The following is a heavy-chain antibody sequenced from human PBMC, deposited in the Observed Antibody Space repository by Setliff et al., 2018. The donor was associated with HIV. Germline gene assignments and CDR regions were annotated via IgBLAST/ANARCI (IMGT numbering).Heavy chain of an antibody. CDR3: ARVGNNRLQFFDH. J-gene: IGHJ4*02. CDR1: GYTFKSYD. Sequence: ASVKVSCKTSGYTFKSYDINWVRQAPGQRPEWMARINAGNGNREYSPKFQGRVTITADTSASTMYMELSSLRSEDTAVYYCARVGNNRLQFFDHWGQGTLVTVLL. D-gene: IGHD5-12*01. V-gene: IGHV1-3*01. CDR2: INAGNGNR.